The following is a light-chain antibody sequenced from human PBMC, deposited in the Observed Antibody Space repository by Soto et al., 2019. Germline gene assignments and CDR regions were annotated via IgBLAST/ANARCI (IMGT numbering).Light chain of an antibody. CDR3: ISSTVSRSYG. Sequence: QSFLTHPASAAVSPTESIAISCSGSSGDIGAYDHVAWYQQFTSTSPTLMIYSANNRPSGLLNPFSGSASGHRASPTISGLQAEDEADYYCISSTVSRSYGVGSAPTVTVL. CDR2: SAN. V-gene: IGLV2-14*01. J-gene: IGLJ1*01. CDR1: SGDIGAYDH.